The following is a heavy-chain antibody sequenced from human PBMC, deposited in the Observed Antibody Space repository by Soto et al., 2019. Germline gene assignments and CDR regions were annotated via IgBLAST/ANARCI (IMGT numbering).Heavy chain of an antibody. Sequence: GGSLRLSCAASGFTFSSYAMSWVRQAPGKGLEWVSAISGSGGSTYYADSVKGRFTISRGNSKNTLYLQMNSLRAEDTAVYYCAKDYGLPLRDKRYCSSTSCSYYYYYMDVWGKGTTVTVSS. CDR3: AKDYGLPLRDKRYCSSTSCSYYYYYMDV. V-gene: IGHV3-23*01. CDR1: GFTFSSYA. CDR2: ISGSGGST. D-gene: IGHD2-2*01. J-gene: IGHJ6*03.